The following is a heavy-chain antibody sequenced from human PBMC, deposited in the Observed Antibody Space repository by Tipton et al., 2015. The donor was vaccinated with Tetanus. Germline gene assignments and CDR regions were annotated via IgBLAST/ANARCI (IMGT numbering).Heavy chain of an antibody. V-gene: IGHV3-30*04. CDR2: ISYDGSNK. CDR3: AKDGVYYDSSGGDY. CDR1: GFTFSSYA. J-gene: IGHJ4*02. Sequence: SLRLSCAASGFTFSSYAMHWVRQAPGKGLEWVAVISYDGSNKYYADSVKGRFTISRDNSKNTLYLQMNSLRAEDTAVYYCAKDGVYYDSSGGDYWGQGTLVTVSS. D-gene: IGHD3-22*01.